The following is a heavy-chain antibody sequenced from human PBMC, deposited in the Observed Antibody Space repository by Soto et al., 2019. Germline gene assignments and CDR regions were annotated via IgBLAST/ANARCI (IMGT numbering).Heavy chain of an antibody. J-gene: IGHJ6*02. D-gene: IGHD2-8*01. CDR3: AKNGQPPYYYYGMDV. CDR2: ISGYNGDT. CDR1: GYTFTRYC. Sequence: ASVKVSCKASGYTFTRYCISWVRQAPGQGLEWMGWISGYNGDTNYAQKFQGRVSMTIDTSTTTAYMELRSLTSDDTAVYYCAKNGQPPYYYYGMDVWGQGTKVTVSS. V-gene: IGHV1-18*01.